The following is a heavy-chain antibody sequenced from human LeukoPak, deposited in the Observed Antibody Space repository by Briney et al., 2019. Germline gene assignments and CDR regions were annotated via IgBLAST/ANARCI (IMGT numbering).Heavy chain of an antibody. Sequence: SETLSLTCTVSGGSIISSSYNWGWIRQPPGKGLEWIGTIYYSGTTYYNPSLQSRVTISVDTSKNEFSLKVNSVTAADTAVYYCARLPTGFPNWFDPWGQGTRVTASS. V-gene: IGHV4-39*01. CDR3: ARLPTGFPNWFDP. D-gene: IGHD2-8*02. CDR2: IYYSGTT. CDR1: GGSIISSSYN. J-gene: IGHJ5*02.